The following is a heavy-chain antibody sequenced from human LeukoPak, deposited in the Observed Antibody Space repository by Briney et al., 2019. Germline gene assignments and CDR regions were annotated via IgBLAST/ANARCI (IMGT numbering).Heavy chain of an antibody. D-gene: IGHD2-8*01. CDR1: VYTFTGYY. Sequence: EPSVKVSCKSSVYTFTGYYIHWVRQAPAQGLAWVGWINPNCGGTNYAQKLQGSVIITTDTSTNTAYMEQRSLRSDDWAVFYCARGCIVLIDYWGQRTLVTVPS. CDR2: INPNCGGT. J-gene: IGHJ4*02. CDR3: ARGCIVLIDY. V-gene: IGHV1-2*02.